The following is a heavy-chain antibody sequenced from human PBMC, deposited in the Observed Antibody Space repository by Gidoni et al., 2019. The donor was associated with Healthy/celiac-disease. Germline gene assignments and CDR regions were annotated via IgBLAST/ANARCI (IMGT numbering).Heavy chain of an antibody. Sequence: QVQLVESGGGVVQPGRSLSLSCAASGFTFSSYGMHWVRQAPGKGLEWVAVISYDGSNKYYADSVKGRFTISRDNSKNTLYLQMNSLRAEDTAVYYCAKDNRIAVAGSFDYWGQGTLVTVSS. CDR2: ISYDGSNK. D-gene: IGHD6-19*01. CDR1: GFTFSSYG. V-gene: IGHV3-30*18. CDR3: AKDNRIAVAGSFDY. J-gene: IGHJ4*02.